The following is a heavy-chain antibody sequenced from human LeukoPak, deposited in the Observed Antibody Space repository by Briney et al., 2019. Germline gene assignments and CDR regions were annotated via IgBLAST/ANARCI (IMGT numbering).Heavy chain of an antibody. CDR2: IYTSGST. Sequence: SETLSLTCTVSGGSISSYYWSWIRQPAGKGLEWIGRIYTSGSTNYNPSLKSRVTMSVDTSKNQFSLKLSSVTAADTAVYYCARQLDYGAKNWFDPWGQGTLVTVSS. V-gene: IGHV4-4*07. D-gene: IGHD4-17*01. CDR3: ARQLDYGAKNWFDP. J-gene: IGHJ5*02. CDR1: GGSISSYY.